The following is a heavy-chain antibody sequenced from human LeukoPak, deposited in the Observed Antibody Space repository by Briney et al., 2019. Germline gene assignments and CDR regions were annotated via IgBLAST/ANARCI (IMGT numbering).Heavy chain of an antibody. Sequence: GESLKISCKGSGYSFTSYWIGWVRQMPGKGLEWVGIIYPGDSDTRYSPSFQGQVTISADKSISTAYLQWSSLKASDTAMYYCARHQVLLGSVFDYWGQGTLVTVSS. D-gene: IGHD6-19*01. V-gene: IGHV5-51*01. CDR2: IYPGDSDT. CDR3: ARHQVLLGSVFDY. J-gene: IGHJ4*02. CDR1: GYSFTSYW.